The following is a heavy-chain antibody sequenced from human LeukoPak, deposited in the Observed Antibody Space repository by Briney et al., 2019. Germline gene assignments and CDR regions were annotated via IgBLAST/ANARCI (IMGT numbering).Heavy chain of an antibody. CDR1: GYRFTSDW. Sequence: GESLKISCKGSGYRFTSDWIGWVRQMPGKGLEWMGIIYPGDSDTRYSPSFQGQVTISADKSVNTAYLQWSSLKASDTAMYYCARHESCSNGVCYQINSWGQGTLVTVSS. J-gene: IGHJ4*02. CDR3: ARHESCSNGVCYQINS. D-gene: IGHD2-8*01. CDR2: IYPGDSDT. V-gene: IGHV5-51*01.